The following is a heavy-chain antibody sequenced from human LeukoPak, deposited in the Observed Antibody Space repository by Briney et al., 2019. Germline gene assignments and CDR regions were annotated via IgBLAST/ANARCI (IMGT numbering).Heavy chain of an antibody. CDR3: ARDYGDYGLDY. Sequence: SETLSLTCTVSGGSISSGGYYWSWIRQHPGKGLEWIGYIYYRGSTYYNPSLKSRVTISVDTSKNQFSLKLSSVTAADTAVYYCARDYGDYGLDYWGQGTLVTVSS. CDR1: GGSISSGGYY. D-gene: IGHD4-17*01. CDR2: IYYRGST. J-gene: IGHJ4*02. V-gene: IGHV4-31*03.